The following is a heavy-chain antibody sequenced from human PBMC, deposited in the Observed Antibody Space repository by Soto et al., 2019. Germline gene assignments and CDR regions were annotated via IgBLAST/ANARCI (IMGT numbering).Heavy chain of an antibody. V-gene: IGHV1-69*13. CDR2: IIPIFGTA. Sequence: RXSVKVSCXSSGDTFSSYAISWVRQAPGQGLEWMGGIIPIFGTANYAQKFQGRVTITADESTSTAYMELSSLRSEDTAVYYCATKQLGYCTNGVCYGFDYWGQGTLVTVSS. CDR3: ATKQLGYCTNGVCYGFDY. CDR1: GDTFSSYA. D-gene: IGHD2-8*01. J-gene: IGHJ4*02.